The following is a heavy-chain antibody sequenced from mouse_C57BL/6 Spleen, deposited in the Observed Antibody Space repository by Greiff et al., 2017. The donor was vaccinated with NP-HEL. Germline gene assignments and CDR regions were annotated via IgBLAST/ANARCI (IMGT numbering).Heavy chain of an antibody. D-gene: IGHD2-3*01. Sequence: VQLKESGPGMVKPSQSLSLTFTVTGYSITSGYDWHWIRHFPGNKLEWMGYISYSGSTNYNPSLKSRISITHDTSKNHFFLKLNSVTTEDTATYYCARGDGYYYAMDYWGQGTSVTVSS. CDR2: ISYSGST. J-gene: IGHJ4*01. V-gene: IGHV3-1*01. CDR1: GYSITSGYD. CDR3: ARGDGYYYAMDY.